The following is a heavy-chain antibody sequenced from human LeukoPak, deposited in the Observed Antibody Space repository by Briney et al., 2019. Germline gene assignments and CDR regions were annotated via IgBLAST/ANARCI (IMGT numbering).Heavy chain of an antibody. CDR2: IYPGDSDT. D-gene: IGHD3-3*01. CDR1: GYSFTSYW. J-gene: IGHJ1*01. CDR3: ASTDFWSGYYKYFQH. V-gene: IGHV5-51*01. Sequence: GESLKISCKGSGYSFTSYWIGWVRQMPGKGLEWMGIIYPGDSDTRYSPSFQGQVTISADKSISTAYLQWSSLKASDTAMYYCASTDFWSGYYKYFQHWGQGTLVTVSS.